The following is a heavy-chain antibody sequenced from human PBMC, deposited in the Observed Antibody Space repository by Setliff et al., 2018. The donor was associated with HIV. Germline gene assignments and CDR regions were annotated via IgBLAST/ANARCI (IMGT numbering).Heavy chain of an antibody. CDR1: DDFISSSSYY. V-gene: IGHV4-39*01. CDR2: MSYSGST. J-gene: IGHJ6*02. D-gene: IGHD4-17*01. Sequence: SETLSLTCTVSDDFISSSSYYWGWIRQPPGKGLEWIGSMSYSGSTYNNPSLKSRVTMSVDTSKNQFSLKLSSVTAADTAVYYCASGDYGGYHYYYGMDAWGQGTTVTVSS. CDR3: ASGDYGGYHYYYGMDA.